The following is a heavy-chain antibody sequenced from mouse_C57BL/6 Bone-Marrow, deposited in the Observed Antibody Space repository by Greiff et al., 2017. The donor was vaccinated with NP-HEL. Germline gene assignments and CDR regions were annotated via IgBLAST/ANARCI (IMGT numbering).Heavy chain of an antibody. CDR3: ARNRDYAKAYYFDY. Sequence: VPLVESGPGLVAPGQCLPISCTASGYSLTSYAISWVRQPPGKGLEWLGVIWTGGGTNYNSAPKSRLSISKDNSKSQVFLKMNILQADDTARYYCARNRDYAKAYYFDYWGQGTTLTVSS. CDR1: GYSLTSYA. D-gene: IGHD2-4*01. J-gene: IGHJ2*01. V-gene: IGHV2-9-1*01. CDR2: IWTGGGT.